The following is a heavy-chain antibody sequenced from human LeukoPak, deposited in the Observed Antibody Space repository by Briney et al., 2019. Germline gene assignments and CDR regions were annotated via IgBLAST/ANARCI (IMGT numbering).Heavy chain of an antibody. CDR1: GFTFSSYW. CDR2: IDTDGSNT. J-gene: IGHJ4*02. D-gene: IGHD2-8*02. V-gene: IGHV3-74*01. CDR3: ARGLLGIDF. Sequence: LAGGSLRLSCAPSGFTFSSYWMHWVRQAPGKGLMWVSRIDTDGSNTNYADSVEGRFTISRDNAKNTLCLQMNSLRAEDTAVYYCARGLLGIDFWGQGTLVTVSS.